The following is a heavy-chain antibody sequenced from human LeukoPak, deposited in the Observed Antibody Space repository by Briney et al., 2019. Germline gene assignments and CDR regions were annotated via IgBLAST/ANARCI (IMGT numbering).Heavy chain of an antibody. CDR1: GFTFSNYW. CDR3: ARGGSGYSYGKIDS. CDR2: IKQDGSET. J-gene: IGHJ4*02. V-gene: IGHV3-7*01. D-gene: IGHD5-18*01. Sequence: PGGSLRLSCAAAGFTFSNYWMNWVRQAPGKGLEWVANIKQDGSETYYVDSVKGRFTISRDNAKNSLYLQMNSLRDEETAVYYCARGGSGYSYGKIDSWGQGILVTVSS.